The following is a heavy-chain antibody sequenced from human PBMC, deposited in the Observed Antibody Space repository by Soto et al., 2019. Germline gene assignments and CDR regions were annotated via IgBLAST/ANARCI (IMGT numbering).Heavy chain of an antibody. CDR3: ATDIKWPNY. Sequence: EEQLVESGGGLVQPGGSLKLSCVVSQISFSSYWMTWVRQAPGKGLECVANINQDGSEKYYEDSVKGRFTISRDNPKNSLYLPMDGLRAEDTAVYYCATDIKWPNYWGHGTLVAVSS. CDR2: INQDGSEK. J-gene: IGHJ4*01. CDR1: QISFSSYW. D-gene: IGHD5-12*01. V-gene: IGHV3-7*01.